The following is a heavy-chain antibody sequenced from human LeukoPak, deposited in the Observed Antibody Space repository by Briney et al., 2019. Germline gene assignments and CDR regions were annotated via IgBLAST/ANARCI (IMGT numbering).Heavy chain of an antibody. V-gene: IGHV4-39*01. Sequence: PSETLSLTCTVSGGSISSSSYYWGWVRQPPGKGLEWIGSIYYSGSTYYNPSLKSRVTISVDTSKNQFSLKLSSVTAADTAVYYCARQGYSYGCPNWFDPWGQGTLVTVSS. CDR3: ARQGYSYGCPNWFDP. CDR2: IYYSGST. J-gene: IGHJ5*02. CDR1: GGSISSSSYY. D-gene: IGHD5-18*01.